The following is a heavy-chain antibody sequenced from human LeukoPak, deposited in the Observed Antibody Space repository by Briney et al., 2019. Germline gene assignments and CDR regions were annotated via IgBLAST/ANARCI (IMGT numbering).Heavy chain of an antibody. CDR2: MNIDGSEK. V-gene: IGHV3-7*01. D-gene: IGHD1-26*01. CDR3: ARDPVEWELLLDC. Sequence: GGSVRLSCAASGFTFSNYWMGWVRQAPGKRPEWVANMNIDGSEKYYADSVKGRFTISRDNARNSVYLQMTSLRVEDTAVYYCARDPVEWELLLDCWGQGTLVTVSS. CDR1: GFTFSNYW. J-gene: IGHJ4*02.